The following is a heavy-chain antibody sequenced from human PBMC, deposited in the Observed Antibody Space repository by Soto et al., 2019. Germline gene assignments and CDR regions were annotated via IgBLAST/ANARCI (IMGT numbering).Heavy chain of an antibody. Sequence: SETLSLTCTVSGGSISSSSYYWGWIRQPPGKGLEWIGSIYYSGSTYYNPSLKSRVTISVDTSKNQFSLKLSSVTAADTAVYYCARRASSSWYYFDYWGQGTLVTVSS. CDR1: GGSISSSSYY. J-gene: IGHJ4*02. CDR3: ARRASSSWYYFDY. CDR2: IYYSGST. V-gene: IGHV4-39*01. D-gene: IGHD6-13*01.